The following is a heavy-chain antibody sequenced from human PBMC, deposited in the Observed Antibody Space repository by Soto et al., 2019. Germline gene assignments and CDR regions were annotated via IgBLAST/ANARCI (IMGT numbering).Heavy chain of an antibody. CDR3: ARGRSHEWELLVQYFDY. D-gene: IGHD1-26*01. CDR1: GGSVSTSY. V-gene: IGHV4-59*02. Sequence: QVQLQESGPGLVKPSETLSLTCTVSGGSVSTSYWGWIRQPPGKGLEWVAYVYYSGSTNYNPSLGSRVTISVDKSKNQFSLKMTSVTGADTAVYYCARGRSHEWELLVQYFDYWGQGTLVTVAS. CDR2: VYYSGST. J-gene: IGHJ4*02.